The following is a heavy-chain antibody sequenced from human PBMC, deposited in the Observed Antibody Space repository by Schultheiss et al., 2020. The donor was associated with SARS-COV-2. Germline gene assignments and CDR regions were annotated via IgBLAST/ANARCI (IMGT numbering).Heavy chain of an antibody. Sequence: SETLSLTCTVSGGSISSYYWSWIRQPPGKGLEWIGSIYYSGSTNYNPSLKSRVTISVDTSKNQFSLKLSSVTAADTAVYYCARAMVRGVIIGWGQGTLVTVSS. J-gene: IGHJ4*02. CDR1: GGSISSYY. CDR2: IYYSGST. CDR3: ARAMVRGVIIG. V-gene: IGHV4-59*12. D-gene: IGHD3-10*01.